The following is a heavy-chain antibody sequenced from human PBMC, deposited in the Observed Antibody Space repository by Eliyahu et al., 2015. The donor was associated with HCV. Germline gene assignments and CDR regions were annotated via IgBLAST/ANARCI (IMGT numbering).Heavy chain of an antibody. CDR2: IYYSGXT. CDR1: XGSISSSSXY. CDR3: ARHRTIYDRRFDP. Sequence: QLQLQESGPGLVKPSETLSLTCTVSXGSISSSSXYWGWIXXPPGKGXEYIGSIYYSGXTYYNPSLKSRVTISVDTSKNQISLKLTSVTAADTAVYYCARHRTIYDRRFDPWGQGTLVTVSS. V-gene: IGHV4-39*01. J-gene: IGHJ5*02. D-gene: IGHD3-22*01.